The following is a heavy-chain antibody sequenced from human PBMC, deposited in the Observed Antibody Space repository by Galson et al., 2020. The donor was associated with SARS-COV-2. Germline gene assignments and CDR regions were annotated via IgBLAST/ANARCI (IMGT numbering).Heavy chain of an antibody. Sequence: GGSLRLPCAASGFTFSSYGMHWVRQAPGKGLERVAVIWYDGSNKYYADSVKGRFTISRDNSKNTLYLQMNSLRAEDTAVYYCARDLVITTLWYYYYYMDVWGKGTTVTVSS. V-gene: IGHV3-33*01. CDR1: GFTFSSYG. D-gene: IGHD3-22*01. J-gene: IGHJ6*03. CDR3: ARDLVITTLWYYYYYMDV. CDR2: IWYDGSNK.